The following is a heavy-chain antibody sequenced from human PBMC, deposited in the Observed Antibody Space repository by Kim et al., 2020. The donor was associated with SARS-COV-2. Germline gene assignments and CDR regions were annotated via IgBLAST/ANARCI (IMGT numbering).Heavy chain of an antibody. V-gene: IGHV4-38-2*02. CDR3: ARDESSKWLRLERSAFDI. CDR2: IYHSGST. Sequence: SQTLSLTCTVSGYSISSGYYWGWIRQPPGKGLEWIGSIYHSGSTYYNPSLKSRVTISVDTSKNQFSLKLSSVTAADTAVYYCARDESSKWLRLERSAFDI. CDR1: GYSISSGYY. J-gene: IGHJ3*02. D-gene: IGHD5-12*01.